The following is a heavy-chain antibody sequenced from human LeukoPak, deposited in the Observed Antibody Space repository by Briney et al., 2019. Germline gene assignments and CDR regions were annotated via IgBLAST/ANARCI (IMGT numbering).Heavy chain of an antibody. J-gene: IGHJ4*02. D-gene: IGHD2-15*01. CDR1: GGSISSGGYS. Sequence: PSETLSLTCTVSGGSISSGGYSRSWIRQFPGKGLEWIGYIYFTGITYYNPSLKSRATFSVDTSENEFSLSLRSVTAADTAVYYCAREGCSGGSCYGTVGIDHWGQGTLVTVSS. CDR2: IYFTGIT. CDR3: AREGCSGGSCYGTVGIDH. V-gene: IGHV4-31*03.